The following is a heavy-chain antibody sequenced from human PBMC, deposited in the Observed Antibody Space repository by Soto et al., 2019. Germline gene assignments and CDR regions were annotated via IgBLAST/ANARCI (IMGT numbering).Heavy chain of an antibody. CDR1: GGTFSSYA. J-gene: IGHJ4*02. V-gene: IGHV1-69*13. Sequence: GASVKVSCKASGGTFSSYAISWVRQAPGQGLEWMGGIIPIFGTANYAQKFQGRVTITADESTSTAYMELSSLRSEDTAVYYCGGDNGGGYTCSLDFGGKGPLVTVSS. CDR3: GGDNGGGYTCSLDF. CDR2: IIPIFGTA. D-gene: IGHD2-8*01.